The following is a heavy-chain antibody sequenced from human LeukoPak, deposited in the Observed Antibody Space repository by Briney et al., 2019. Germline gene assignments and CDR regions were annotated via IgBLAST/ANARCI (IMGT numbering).Heavy chain of an antibody. Sequence: ASVTVSCKASGYTFTGYYMHWVRQAPGQGLEWMGWINPNSGGTNYAQKFQGRVTMTRDTSISTAYMELSRLRSDDTAVYYCARYDFWSGYYDYWGQGTLVTVSS. CDR3: ARYDFWSGYYDY. D-gene: IGHD3-3*01. CDR2: INPNSGGT. CDR1: GYTFTGYY. V-gene: IGHV1-2*02. J-gene: IGHJ4*02.